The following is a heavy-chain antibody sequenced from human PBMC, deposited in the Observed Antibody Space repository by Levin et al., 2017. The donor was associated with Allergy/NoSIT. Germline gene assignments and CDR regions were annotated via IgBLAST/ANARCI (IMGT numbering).Heavy chain of an antibody. V-gene: IGHV3-30-3*01. Sequence: GGSLRLSCAASGFTFSSYAMHWVRQAPGKGLEWVAVISYDGSNKYYADSVKGRFTISRDNSKNTLYLQMNSLRAEDTAVYYCARDADQIVVVPAAMGDTAFDIWGQGTMVTVSS. D-gene: IGHD2-2*01. J-gene: IGHJ3*02. CDR3: ARDADQIVVVPAAMGDTAFDI. CDR1: GFTFSSYA. CDR2: ISYDGSNK.